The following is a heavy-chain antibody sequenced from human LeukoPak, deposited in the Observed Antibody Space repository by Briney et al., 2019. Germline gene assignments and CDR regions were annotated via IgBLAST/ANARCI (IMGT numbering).Heavy chain of an antibody. Sequence: PSETLSLTCTVSGGSISSSSYYWSWIRQPPGKGLEWIGYIYYSGSTNYNPSLRSRVTISVDTSKNQFSLKLSSVTAADTAVYYCASQIAVAANFDYWGQGTLVTVSS. CDR3: ASQIAVAANFDY. D-gene: IGHD6-19*01. CDR2: IYYSGST. CDR1: GGSISSSSYY. V-gene: IGHV4-61*01. J-gene: IGHJ4*02.